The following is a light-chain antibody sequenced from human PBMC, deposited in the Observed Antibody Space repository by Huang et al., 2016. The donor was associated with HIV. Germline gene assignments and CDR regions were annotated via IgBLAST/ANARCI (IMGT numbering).Light chain of an antibody. V-gene: IGKV3-11*01. CDR2: DAS. CDR1: QSISNH. CDR3: QQHHSWLT. J-gene: IGKJ4*01. Sequence: IVLTQSPATLSWYLGERVTLSCRASQSISNHLAWYLQRPGQSPRLLIYDASNRVAGVPARFSGSGSGTDFTVTISSLEPEDFALYYCQQHHSWLTFGGGTKLEVK.